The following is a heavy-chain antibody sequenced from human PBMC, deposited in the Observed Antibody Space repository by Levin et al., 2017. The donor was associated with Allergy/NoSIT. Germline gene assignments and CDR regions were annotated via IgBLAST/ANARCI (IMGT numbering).Heavy chain of an antibody. CDR1: GSSFSRFW. CDR3: AQQMDPRYYYHRMDV. Sequence: GGSLRLSCAASGSSFSRFWMHWVRQAPGKGLMWVSHVNIDGSTTEYADSVQGRFTISRDNAKNTLYLQMNSLRAEDTAVYYCAQQMDPRYYYHRMDVWGQGTTVTVSS. J-gene: IGHJ6*02. V-gene: IGHV3-74*01. CDR2: VNIDGSTT. D-gene: IGHD5-24*01.